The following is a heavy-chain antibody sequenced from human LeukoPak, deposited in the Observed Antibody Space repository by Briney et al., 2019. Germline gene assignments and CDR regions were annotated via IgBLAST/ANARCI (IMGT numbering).Heavy chain of an antibody. Sequence: GASVKVSCKVSGYTLTELSMHWVRQAPGQGLEWMGIINPSGGSTSYAQKFQGRVTMTRDMSTSTVYMELSSLRSEDTAVYYCARSDTGDLFDYWGQGTLVTVSS. CDR3: ARSDTGDLFDY. CDR1: GYTLTELS. J-gene: IGHJ4*02. D-gene: IGHD7-27*01. V-gene: IGHV1-46*01. CDR2: INPSGGST.